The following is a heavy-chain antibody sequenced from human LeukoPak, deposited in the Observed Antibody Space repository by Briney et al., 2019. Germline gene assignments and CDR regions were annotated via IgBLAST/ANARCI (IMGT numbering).Heavy chain of an antibody. CDR3: AKDLGGYYDSSGYSPAIDY. CDR2: ITPTSTSI. Sequence: GGSLRLSCAASGIAFRSFTMNWVRQAPGKGLEWVSSITPTSTSIFYADSVKGRFTISRDNARNSLYLQMNSLRAEDTAVYYCAKDLGGYYDSSGYSPAIDYWGQGTLVTVSS. V-gene: IGHV3-21*01. D-gene: IGHD3-22*01. CDR1: GIAFRSFT. J-gene: IGHJ4*02.